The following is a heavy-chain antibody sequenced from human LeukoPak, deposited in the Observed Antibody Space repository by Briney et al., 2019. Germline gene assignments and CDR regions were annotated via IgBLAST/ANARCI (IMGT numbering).Heavy chain of an antibody. CDR1: GYSFTSYY. CDR3: ARSSAYYNEADI. Sequence: ASVKVSCKTSGYSFTSYYIHWVRQAPGQGLEWMGIINPSGGSTTYAQKFQGRLTMASDTSTSTIYMELSSPRSEDTAMYYCARSSAYYNEADIWGQGTMVTVCS. D-gene: IGHD1-26*01. V-gene: IGHV1-46*01. J-gene: IGHJ3*02. CDR2: INPSGGST.